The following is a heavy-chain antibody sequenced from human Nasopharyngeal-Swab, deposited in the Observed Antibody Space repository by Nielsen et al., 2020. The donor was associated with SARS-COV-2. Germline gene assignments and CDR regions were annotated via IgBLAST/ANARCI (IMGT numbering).Heavy chain of an antibody. V-gene: IGHV1-2*04. D-gene: IGHD6-13*01. J-gene: IGHJ4*02. CDR1: GYTFTGCY. CDR2: INPNTGGT. Sequence: ASVKVSCKASGYTFTGCYIYWVRQAPGQGLEWMGWINPNTGGTNYVQKFRGWVTMTRDTSISTAYMELSSLRSEDTAVYYCAKAHGNSWYSSLDYWGQGTLVTVSS. CDR3: AKAHGNSWYSSLDY.